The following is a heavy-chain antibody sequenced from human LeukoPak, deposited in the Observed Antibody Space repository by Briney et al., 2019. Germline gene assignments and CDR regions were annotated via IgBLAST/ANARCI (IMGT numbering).Heavy chain of an antibody. CDR1: GYTLTELS. CDR2: FDPEDGET. V-gene: IGHV1-24*01. D-gene: IGHD3-16*01. CDR3: ATGAYVWGAFDI. J-gene: IGHJ3*02. Sequence: ASVKVSCKVSGYTLTELSMHWVRQAPGKGLEWMGGFDPEDGETIYAQKFQGRVTMTEDTSTDTAYMELSSLRSEDTAVYYCATGAYVWGAFDIWGQGTMVTVSS.